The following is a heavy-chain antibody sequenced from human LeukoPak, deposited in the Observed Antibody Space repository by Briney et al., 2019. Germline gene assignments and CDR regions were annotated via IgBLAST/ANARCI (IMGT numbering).Heavy chain of an antibody. D-gene: IGHD3-3*01. CDR1: GGSISSSSYY. CDR2: IYYSGST. V-gene: IGHV4-39*07. J-gene: IGHJ3*02. Sequence: SETLSLTCTVSGGSISSSSYYWGWIRQPPGKGLEWIGSIYYSGSTYYNPSLKSRVTISVDTSKNQFSLKLSSVTAADTAVYYCARANGDYDFWSGYYHHDAFDIWGQGTMVTVSS. CDR3: ARANGDYDFWSGYYHHDAFDI.